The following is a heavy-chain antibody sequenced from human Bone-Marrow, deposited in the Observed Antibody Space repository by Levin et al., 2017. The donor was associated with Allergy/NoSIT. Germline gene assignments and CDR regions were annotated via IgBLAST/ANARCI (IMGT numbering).Heavy chain of an antibody. V-gene: IGHV3-33*03. D-gene: IGHD2-15*01. CDR2: IRYDGTEK. Sequence: GESLKISCTASGFTFSNYGMHWVRQAPGKGLEWVAVIRYDGTEKYYADSVKGRFTISRDESMNTLYLQMNSLRAEDPAVYYCSEEEAECFGGRCYSDHWGQGTLVTVPS. CDR3: SEEEAECFGGRCYSDH. CDR1: GFTFSNYG. J-gene: IGHJ4*02.